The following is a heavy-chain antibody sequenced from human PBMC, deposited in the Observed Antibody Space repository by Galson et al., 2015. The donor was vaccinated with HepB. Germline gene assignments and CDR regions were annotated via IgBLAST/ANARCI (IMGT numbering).Heavy chain of an antibody. Sequence: SLRLSCAASGFTFSRYSMNWVRQFPGKGLEWISYISGSGTIYYADSVKGRFTISRDDAKNSLYLQMNSLRDEDTAVYYCARDSGNWGYYFDYWGQGTLVTVSS. CDR1: GFTFSRYS. D-gene: IGHD1-26*01. CDR3: ARDSGNWGYYFDY. V-gene: IGHV3-48*02. J-gene: IGHJ4*02. CDR2: ISGSGTI.